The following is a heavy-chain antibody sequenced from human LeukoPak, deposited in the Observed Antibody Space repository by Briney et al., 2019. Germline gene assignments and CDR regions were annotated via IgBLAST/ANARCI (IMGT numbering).Heavy chain of an antibody. D-gene: IGHD5-18*01. CDR2: IKSKTDGGTT. V-gene: IGHV3-15*01. J-gene: IGHJ4*02. CDR1: GFTFSSYA. Sequence: GGSLRLSCAASGFTFSSYAMSWVRQAPGKGLEWVGCIKSKTDGGTTDYAAPVKGRFTISRDDSKNTLYLQMNSLKTEDTAVYYCTTHSYGYFDYWGQGTLVTVSS. CDR3: TTHSYGYFDY.